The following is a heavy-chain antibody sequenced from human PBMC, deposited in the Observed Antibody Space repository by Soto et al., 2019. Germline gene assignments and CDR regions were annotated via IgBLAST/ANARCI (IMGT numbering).Heavy chain of an antibody. V-gene: IGHV4-59*01. Sequence: SQTQSVTCTVSGGSLSSYYWSWIRQPPGKGLEWIGYISDSGSTIHNPSLKSRVTISVDTSKKQFSLKLSFVTAADTAVYYCARLATRYYFDYWGQGTLVTVSS. J-gene: IGHJ4*02. CDR1: GGSLSSYY. CDR3: ARLATRYYFDY. CDR2: ISDSGST. D-gene: IGHD1-1*01.